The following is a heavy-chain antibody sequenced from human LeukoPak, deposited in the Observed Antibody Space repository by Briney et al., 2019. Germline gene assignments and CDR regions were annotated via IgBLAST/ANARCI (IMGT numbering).Heavy chain of an antibody. D-gene: IGHD2-21*01. CDR3: AKDFRIGYSAHFDY. CDR1: GGSISSSYYY. Sequence: SETLSLTCTVSGGSISSSYYYWGWIRQPPGKGLEWIGSIYYSGSTYYNPSLKSRVTISVDTSKNQFSLKLRSVTAADTAVYYCAKDFRIGYSAHFDYWGQGALVTVSS. V-gene: IGHV4-39*02. CDR2: IYYSGST. J-gene: IGHJ4*02.